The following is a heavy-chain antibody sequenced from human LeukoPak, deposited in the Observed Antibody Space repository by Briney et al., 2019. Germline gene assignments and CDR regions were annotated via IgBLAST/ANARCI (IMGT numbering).Heavy chain of an antibody. V-gene: IGHV3-33*01. CDR1: GFTFSSYV. CDR3: ARDLTLEYFQD. Sequence: GGSLRLSCAASGFTFSSYVMHWVRQAPGKGLEWVAVIWYDGSNKYYSDSVKGRFTISRDNSKNTLYLQMNSLRAEDTAVYYCARDLTLEYFQDWGQGTLVTVSS. J-gene: IGHJ1*01. CDR2: IWYDGSNK.